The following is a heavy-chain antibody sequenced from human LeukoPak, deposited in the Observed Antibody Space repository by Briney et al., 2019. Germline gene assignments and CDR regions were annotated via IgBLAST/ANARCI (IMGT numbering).Heavy chain of an antibody. CDR2: ISSSSSYI. Sequence: SLRLSCAASGFTLSSYSMNWVRQAPGEGLGWVSCISSSSSYIYYAGSVKGRLTICRENVKNSLYLQMNSLRAEDTAVYYCARMTTSFDYWGQGTLVTVSS. D-gene: IGHD4-17*01. CDR1: GFTLSSYS. V-gene: IGHV3-21*01. J-gene: IGHJ4*02. CDR3: ARMTTSFDY.